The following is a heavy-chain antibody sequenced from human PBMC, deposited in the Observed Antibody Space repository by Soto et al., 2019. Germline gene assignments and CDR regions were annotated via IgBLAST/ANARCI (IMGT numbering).Heavy chain of an antibody. Sequence: GPLRLSCAASGFTFTTYWMHWVRQVPGKGLVWVSRINGDGSSTTYADSVKGRFTISRDNAKNTLYLQMNSLRAEDTAVYYCTRGPRASSTGTGAHWGQGTLVTVSS. CDR3: TRGPRASSTGTGAH. CDR2: INGDGSST. J-gene: IGHJ4*02. V-gene: IGHV3-74*01. D-gene: IGHD1-1*01. CDR1: GFTFTTYW.